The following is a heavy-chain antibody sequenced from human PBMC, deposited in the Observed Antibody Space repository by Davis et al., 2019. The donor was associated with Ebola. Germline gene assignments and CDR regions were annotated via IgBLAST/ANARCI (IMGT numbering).Heavy chain of an antibody. CDR3: ARGKGVWDS. J-gene: IGHJ5*01. V-gene: IGHV4-39*01. CDR1: GGSVDRSRYY. D-gene: IGHD6-13*01. CDR2: VFYTGKS. Sequence: MPSETLSLTCTVSGGSVDRSRYYWGWIRQPLGKGLEWIGSVFYTGKSYYNSPLKSRVTIPVATSTNKFSLQLTSVTAADTAVYFCARGKGVWDSWGLGTLVTVTS.